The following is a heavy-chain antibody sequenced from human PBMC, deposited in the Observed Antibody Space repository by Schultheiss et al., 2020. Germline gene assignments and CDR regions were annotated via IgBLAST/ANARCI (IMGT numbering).Heavy chain of an antibody. J-gene: IGHJ6*03. CDR3: ARESTDYYYMDV. CDR2: ISSSSSYI. Sequence: GGSLRLSCAASGFTFSSYGMHWVRQAPGKGLEWVSSISSSSSYIYYADSVKGRFTISRDNAKNSLYLQMNSLRAEDTAVYYCARESTDYYYMDVWGKGTTVTVSS. V-gene: IGHV3-21*01. CDR1: GFTFSSYG.